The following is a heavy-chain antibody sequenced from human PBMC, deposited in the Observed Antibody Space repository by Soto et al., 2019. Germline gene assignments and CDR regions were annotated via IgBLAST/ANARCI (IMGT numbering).Heavy chain of an antibody. V-gene: IGHV3-74*01. CDR1: GVSIRDYW. Sequence: PEESLKISCEATGVSIRDYWMHWVRQAPGEGLVWVSCINGDASSTTYADSVKGRFTISRDDAKNTVYLQMTSLRAEDTAVYFCARDRSYAMEVWGQGTRVTVSS. CDR3: ARDRSYAMEV. CDR2: INGDASST. J-gene: IGHJ6*02.